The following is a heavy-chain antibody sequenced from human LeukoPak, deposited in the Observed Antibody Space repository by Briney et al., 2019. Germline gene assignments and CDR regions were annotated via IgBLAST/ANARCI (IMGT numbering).Heavy chain of an antibody. J-gene: IGHJ5*02. V-gene: IGHV1-8*01. CDR1: GYTFTSYD. Sequence: GASVKVSCKASGYTFTSYDINWVRQATGQGLEWMGWMNPNSGNTGYAQKFQGRVTMTRNTSISTAYLELSSLRSEDTAVYYCASALSNRGWFDPWGQGTLVTVSS. CDR3: ASALSNRGWFDP. D-gene: IGHD2/OR15-2a*01. CDR2: MNPNSGNT.